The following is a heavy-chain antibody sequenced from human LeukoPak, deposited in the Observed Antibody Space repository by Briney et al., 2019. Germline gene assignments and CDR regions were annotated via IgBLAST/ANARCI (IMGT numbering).Heavy chain of an antibody. CDR3: AKDGGDRIPDY. D-gene: IGHD2-21*02. Sequence: PGRSLRLSCAASGFTFSSYGMHWVRQAPGKGLEWVAVISYDGSNKYHADSVKGRFTISRDNSKNTLYLQMNSLRAEDTAVYYCAKDGGDRIPDYWGQGTLVTVSS. J-gene: IGHJ4*02. V-gene: IGHV3-30*18. CDR1: GFTFSSYG. CDR2: ISYDGSNK.